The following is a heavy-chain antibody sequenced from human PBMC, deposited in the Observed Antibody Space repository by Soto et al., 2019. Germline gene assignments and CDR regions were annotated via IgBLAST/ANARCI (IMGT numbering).Heavy chain of an antibody. J-gene: IGHJ4*02. V-gene: IGHV4-34*01. CDR2: INHSGST. CDR3: ARDKFTGLFDY. D-gene: IGHD2-8*02. CDR1: GGSFSGYY. Sequence: QVQLQQWGAGLLKPSETLSLTCAVYGGSFSGYYWTWIRQPPGTGLEWIGEINHSGSTNYNPSLKRRVIISVDTSKNQFSLKLTSVTAADTAVYYCARDKFTGLFDYWGQGTLVTVSS.